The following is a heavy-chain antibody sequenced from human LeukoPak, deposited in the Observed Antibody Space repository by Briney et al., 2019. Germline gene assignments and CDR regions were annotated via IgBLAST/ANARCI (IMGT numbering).Heavy chain of an antibody. CDR2: VDYRGGT. CDR3: AREVATSYYDSGAYYRQTEAFDF. Sequence: SETLSPTCSVSGASVYSDSSYWTWIRQAPGKGLEWIGYVDYRGGTKYNASLKSRVTISLETSKNRFSLNLNSVIAADTAVYYCAREVATSYYDSGAYYRQTEAFDFWGQGKMVTVSS. D-gene: IGHD3-22*01. J-gene: IGHJ3*01. V-gene: IGHV4-61*01. CDR1: GASVYSDSSY.